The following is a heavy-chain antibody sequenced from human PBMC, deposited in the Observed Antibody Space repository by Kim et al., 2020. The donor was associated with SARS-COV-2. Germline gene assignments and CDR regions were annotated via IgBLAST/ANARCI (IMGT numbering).Heavy chain of an antibody. V-gene: IGHV1-46*01. CDR2: INPSGGST. CDR3: ANVAAGTYGTLEGLIDY. Sequence: ASVKVSCKASGYTFTSYYMHWVRQAPGQGLEWMGIINPSGGSTSYGQKFQGRVTMTSDTSTSTVYMELSSLRSEDTAVYYCANVAAGTYGTLEGLIDYWGQGTLVTVSS. J-gene: IGHJ4*02. D-gene: IGHD6-13*01. CDR1: GYTFTSYY.